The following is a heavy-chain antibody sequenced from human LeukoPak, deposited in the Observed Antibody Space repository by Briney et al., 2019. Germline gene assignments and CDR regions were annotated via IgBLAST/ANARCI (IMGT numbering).Heavy chain of an antibody. V-gene: IGHV3-48*04. Sequence: QPGGSLRLSCAASGFTFSSYSMNWVRQAPGKGLEWVSYISSSGSTIYYADSVKGRFTISRDNAKNSLYLQMNSLRAEDTAVYYCARGMSDAFDIWGQGTMVTVSS. CDR3: ARGMSDAFDI. J-gene: IGHJ3*02. CDR1: GFTFSSYS. CDR2: ISSSGSTI.